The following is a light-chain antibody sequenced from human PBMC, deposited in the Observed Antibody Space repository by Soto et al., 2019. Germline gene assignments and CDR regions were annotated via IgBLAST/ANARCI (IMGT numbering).Light chain of an antibody. CDR2: DVS. CDR1: SSDVGGYNY. J-gene: IGLJ1*01. Sequence: QSVLTQPASVSGSPGQSITISCTGTSSDVGGYNYVSWYQQHPGKAPKLMIYDVSNRPSGVSNRFSGSKSGNTASLTISGLQAEDEADYYCSSYTSSSTPLVFGTGTKVPVL. CDR3: SSYTSSSTPLV. V-gene: IGLV2-14*01.